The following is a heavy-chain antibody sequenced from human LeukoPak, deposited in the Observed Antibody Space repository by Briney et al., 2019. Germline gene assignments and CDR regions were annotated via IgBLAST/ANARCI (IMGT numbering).Heavy chain of an antibody. CDR3: ARSPGILGTNYFDY. J-gene: IGHJ4*02. Sequence: GGSLRLSCAASGFTFSSYWMSWVRQAPGKGLEWVANIKQDGSEKYYVDSVKGRFTISRDNAKNSLFLQMNSLRAEDTSVYYCARSPGILGTNYFDYWGQGTLVTVSS. D-gene: IGHD1-26*01. V-gene: IGHV3-7*01. CDR2: IKQDGSEK. CDR1: GFTFSSYW.